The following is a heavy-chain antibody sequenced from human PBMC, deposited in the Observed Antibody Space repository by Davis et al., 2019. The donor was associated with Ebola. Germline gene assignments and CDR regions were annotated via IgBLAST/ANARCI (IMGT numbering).Heavy chain of an antibody. D-gene: IGHD1-26*01. V-gene: IGHV3-33*01. CDR2: MWYDGRRQ. J-gene: IGHJ4*02. CDR1: GFIFSNYG. CDR3: ARDTWYSGDDNGGD. Sequence: GESLKISCAASGFIFSNYGMHWVRQAPGKGLEWVALMWYDGRRQYYADSVKGRFTVSRDNSRNILYLQMNSLRAEDTAVYYCARDTWYSGDDNGGDWGQGTLVTVSS.